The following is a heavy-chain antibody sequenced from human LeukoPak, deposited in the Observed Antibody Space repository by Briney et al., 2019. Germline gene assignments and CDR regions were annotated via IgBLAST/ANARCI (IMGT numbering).Heavy chain of an antibody. CDR3: TSVYSGYDLSQLDY. J-gene: IGHJ4*02. CDR2: INPNSGGT. V-gene: IGHV1-2*02. CDR1: GYTFTDYY. D-gene: IGHD5-12*01. Sequence: ASVKVSCKASGYTFTDYYIHWVRQAPGQGLEWVSWINPNSGGTNSAQKFQGRVTMTRVTSISTAYMEMNRLTSDDTAVYYCTSVYSGYDLSQLDYWGQGTLVTVSS.